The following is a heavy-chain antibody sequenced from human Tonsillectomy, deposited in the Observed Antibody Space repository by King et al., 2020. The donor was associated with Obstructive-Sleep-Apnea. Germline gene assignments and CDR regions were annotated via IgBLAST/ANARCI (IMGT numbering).Heavy chain of an antibody. Sequence: VQLVESGGGLVQPGRSLRLSWAASGFTFDDYAMHWVRQAPGKGLEWVSGISWNSGSIGYADSVKGRFTISRDNAKNSLYLQMNSLRAEDTALYYCAKDISFDSSGYTYDYWGQGTLVTVSS. J-gene: IGHJ4*02. CDR1: GFTFDDYA. D-gene: IGHD3-22*01. V-gene: IGHV3-9*01. CDR3: AKDISFDSSGYTYDY. CDR2: ISWNSGSI.